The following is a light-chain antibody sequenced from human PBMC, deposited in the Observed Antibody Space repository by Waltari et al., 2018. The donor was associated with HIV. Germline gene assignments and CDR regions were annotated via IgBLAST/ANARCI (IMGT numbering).Light chain of an antibody. J-gene: IGKJ3*01. V-gene: IGKV1-39*01. CDR2: DAS. Sequence: DIQMTHSPPSLSASVGDRVTITCRASQNINNYVNWYQHKPGKVPRLLIYDASSLESGAPSRFSGSGYGTDFTLTISSLQQEDFATYYCPQTYSAPLTFGPGTRVDFK. CDR3: PQTYSAPLT. CDR1: QNINNY.